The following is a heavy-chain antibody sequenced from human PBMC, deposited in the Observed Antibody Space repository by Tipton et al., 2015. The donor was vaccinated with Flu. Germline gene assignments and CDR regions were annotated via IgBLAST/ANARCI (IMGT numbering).Heavy chain of an antibody. J-gene: IGHJ4*02. V-gene: IGHV4-4*07. D-gene: IGHD2-8*02. CDR3: ARDLVGSGIDY. CDR2: TYTSGST. Sequence: TLSLTCAVYGGSFSSYYWTWIRQPAGKGLEWIGRTYTSGSTKYNPSLKSRVTMSVDTSKNHFSLKLSSVTAADTAVYYCARDLVGSGIDYWGQGTLVTVSS. CDR1: GGSFSSYY.